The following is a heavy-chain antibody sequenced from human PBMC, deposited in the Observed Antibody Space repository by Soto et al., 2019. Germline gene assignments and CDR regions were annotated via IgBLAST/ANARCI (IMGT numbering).Heavy chain of an antibody. CDR3: AREYCSSTRCYGTFDY. J-gene: IGHJ4*02. CDR1: GGSISSYY. CDR2: IYYSGNT. Sequence: HVQLQESGPGLVKPSETLSLTCTVSGGSISSYYWSWIRKPPGMGLEWIGYIYYSGNTNYNPSIKSRVTISVDTSKNQFSLKLSSVTAADTAVYFCAREYCSSTRCYGTFDYWGQGTLDTVSS. D-gene: IGHD2-2*01. V-gene: IGHV4-59*01.